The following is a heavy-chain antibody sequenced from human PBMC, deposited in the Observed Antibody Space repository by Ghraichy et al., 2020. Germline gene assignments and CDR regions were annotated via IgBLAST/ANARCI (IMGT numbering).Heavy chain of an antibody. CDR3: AREMGGYTFAAFDS. J-gene: IGHJ3*02. CDR1: GFNFRTHA. Sequence: GGSLRLSCVVSGFNFRTHAMTWVRQAPGRGLEWVASINDGGGITYHAASVKGRFTISRDNSENTVYLEMNSLRAEDTALYYCAREMGGYTFAAFDSWGQGTLVTVSS. V-gene: IGHV3-23*01. CDR2: INDGGGIT. D-gene: IGHD5-12*01.